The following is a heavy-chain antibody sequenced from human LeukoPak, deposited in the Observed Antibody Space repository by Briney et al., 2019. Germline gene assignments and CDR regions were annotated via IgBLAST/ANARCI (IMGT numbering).Heavy chain of an antibody. D-gene: IGHD6-13*01. CDR1: GYTFTSYG. V-gene: IGHV1-18*01. CDR2: ISAYNGNT. CDR3: ARRIAAAGGWFDP. J-gene: IGHJ5*02. Sequence: GASVKVSCKASGYTFTSYGISWVRQAPGQGLEWMGWISAYNGNTNYAQKLQGRVTMTTDTSTSTAYTELRSLRSDDTAVYYCARRIAAAGGWFDPWGQGTLVTVSS.